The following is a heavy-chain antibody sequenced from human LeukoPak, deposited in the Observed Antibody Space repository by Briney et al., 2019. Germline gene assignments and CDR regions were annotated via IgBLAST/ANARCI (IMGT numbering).Heavy chain of an antibody. V-gene: IGHV4-59*01. CDR1: GGSIGSYY. Sequence: SETLSLTCAVSGGSIGSYYWSWIRQPPGKGLEWIGYIYYSGSTNYNPSLKSRVTISVDTSKNQFSLKLSSVTAADTAVYYCARVASGVVAPTVGGKRGMDVWGQGTTVTVSS. CDR3: ARVASGVVAPTVGGKRGMDV. J-gene: IGHJ6*02. CDR2: IYYSGST. D-gene: IGHD3-22*01.